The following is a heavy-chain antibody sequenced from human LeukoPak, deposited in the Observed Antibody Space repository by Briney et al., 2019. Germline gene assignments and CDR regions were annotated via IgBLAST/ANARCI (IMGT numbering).Heavy chain of an antibody. CDR3: ARAGVAARPDYFDY. CDR2: INHSGST. CDR1: GGSFSGYY. Sequence: SETLSLTCAVYGGSFSGYYWSWIRQPPGKGLEWIGEINHSGSTNYNPSLKSRVTISVDTSKNQFSLKLSSVTASDTAVYYCARAGVAARPDYFDYWGQGTLVTVSS. D-gene: IGHD6-6*01. V-gene: IGHV4-34*01. J-gene: IGHJ4*02.